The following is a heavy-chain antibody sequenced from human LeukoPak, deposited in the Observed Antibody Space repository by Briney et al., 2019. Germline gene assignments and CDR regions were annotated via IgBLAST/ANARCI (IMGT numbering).Heavy chain of an antibody. CDR1: GFTFSDYY. D-gene: IGHD2-2*01. V-gene: IGHV3-11*01. Sequence: GGSLRLSCAASGFTFSDYYMSWIRQAPGKGLEWVSYISSSGSTIYYADSVKGRFTISRDNAKNSLHLQMNSLRAEDTAVYYCASAPISKTNYFDYWGQGTLVTVSS. CDR2: ISSSGSTI. J-gene: IGHJ4*02. CDR3: ASAPISKTNYFDY.